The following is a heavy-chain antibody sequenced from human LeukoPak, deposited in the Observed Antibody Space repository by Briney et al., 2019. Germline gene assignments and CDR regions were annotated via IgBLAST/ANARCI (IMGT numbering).Heavy chain of an antibody. CDR1: GGSISGYS. D-gene: IGHD1-1*01. CDR3: ARAKLRNWFDP. J-gene: IGHJ5*02. CDR2: IYYSGST. Sequence: SETLSLTCTVSGGSISGYSWIWIRQPPGKGLECVGYIYYSGSTNYNPSLKSRVTMSVETSKNQFSLSLSSVTAADTAVYYCARAKLRNWFDPWGQGTLVTVSS. V-gene: IGHV4-59*01.